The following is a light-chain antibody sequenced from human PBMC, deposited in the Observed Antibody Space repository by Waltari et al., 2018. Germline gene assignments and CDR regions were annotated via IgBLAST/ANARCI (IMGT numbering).Light chain of an antibody. Sequence: QSELTQPPSASGTAGQRVTFSCSGDNSNIGSNEISWYQQFPGTAPQLLIYSDHQLLSGVPDRFSASKSGTSASLTISGLQSEDEASYYCATWDDSLNGPLFGGGTKLTVL. CDR2: SDH. CDR1: NSNIGSNE. V-gene: IGLV1-44*01. CDR3: ATWDDSLNGPL. J-gene: IGLJ2*01.